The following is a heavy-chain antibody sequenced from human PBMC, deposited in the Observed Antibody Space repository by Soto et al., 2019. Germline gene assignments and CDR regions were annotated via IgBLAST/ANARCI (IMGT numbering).Heavy chain of an antibody. CDR2: MNPNSGNT. J-gene: IGHJ4*02. D-gene: IGHD3-3*01. Sequence: QVQLVQSGAEVKKPGASVKVSCKASGYTFTSYDINWVRQATGQGLEWMGWMNPNSGNTGYAQKFQGRVTITRNTSISTAYMELSSLRSEDTAVYYCARGHYDFWSGYYTPFDYWGQGTLVTVSS. V-gene: IGHV1-8*01. CDR1: GYTFTSYD. CDR3: ARGHYDFWSGYYTPFDY.